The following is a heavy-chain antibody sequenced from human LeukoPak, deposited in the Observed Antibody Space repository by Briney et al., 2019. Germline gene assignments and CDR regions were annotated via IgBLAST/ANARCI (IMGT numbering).Heavy chain of an antibody. D-gene: IGHD3-3*01. V-gene: IGHV1-69*01. CDR1: GGTFSSYA. J-gene: IGHJ6*03. CDR2: IIPIFGTA. Sequence: SVKVSCKASGGTFSSYAISWVRQAPGPGLEWMGGIIPIFGTANYAQKFQGRVTITADESTSTAYMELSSLRSEDTAVYYCARGRYYDFWSGYYTVSPDYYYYYMDVWGKGTTVTVSS. CDR3: ARGRYYDFWSGYYTVSPDYYYYYMDV.